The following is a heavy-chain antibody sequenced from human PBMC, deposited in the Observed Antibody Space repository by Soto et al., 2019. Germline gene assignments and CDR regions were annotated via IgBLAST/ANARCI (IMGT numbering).Heavy chain of an antibody. J-gene: IGHJ4*02. CDR1: GFTFSSYG. V-gene: IGHV3-30*18. Sequence: GGSLRLSCAASGFTFSSYGMHWVRQAPGKGLEWVAVISYDGSKKYYADSVKGRFTISRDNSKNTLYLQMNSLRAEDTAVYYCAKSGLRFLEWATGYFDYWGQGTLVTVSS. CDR2: ISYDGSKK. CDR3: AKSGLRFLEWATGYFDY. D-gene: IGHD3-3*01.